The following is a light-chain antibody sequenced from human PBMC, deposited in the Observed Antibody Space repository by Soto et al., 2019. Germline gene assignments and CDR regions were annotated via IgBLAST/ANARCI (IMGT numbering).Light chain of an antibody. J-gene: IGLJ2*01. V-gene: IGLV2-14*01. CDR2: DVS. CDR1: SSDVGGYNY. Sequence: QSALTQPASVSGSPGQSITISCTGTSSDVGGYNYVSWYQQHPGKAPKLMFYDVSNRPSGVSNRFSGSKSGNTASLTISGLQAEDEADYYCSSYTSSNTLVVFGGGTKLTVL. CDR3: SSYTSSNTLVV.